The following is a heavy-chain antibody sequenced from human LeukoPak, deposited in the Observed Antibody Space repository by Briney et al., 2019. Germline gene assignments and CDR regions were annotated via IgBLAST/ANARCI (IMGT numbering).Heavy chain of an antibody. V-gene: IGHV3-30*04. CDR1: GVIVRSNY. J-gene: IGHJ4*02. Sequence: PGGSLRLSCVGSGVIVRSNYMTWVRQAPGKGLEWVAFIQYDGSNKYYADSVKGRLTISRDNSKNTLYLQMNSLRAEDTAVYYCANTHRLLDYWGQGTLVTVSS. D-gene: IGHD2-21*01. CDR3: ANTHRLLDY. CDR2: IQYDGSNK.